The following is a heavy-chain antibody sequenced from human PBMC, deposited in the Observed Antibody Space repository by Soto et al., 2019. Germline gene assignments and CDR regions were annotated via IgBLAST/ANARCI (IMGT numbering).Heavy chain of an antibody. CDR2: INPSGGST. CDR1: GYTFTSYY. V-gene: IGHV1-46*01. D-gene: IGHD2-15*01. J-gene: IGHJ3*02. CDR3: ALYCSGGSCYFDAFDI. Sequence: QVQLVQSGAEVKKPGASVKVSCKASGYTFTSYYMHWVRQAPGQGLEWMGIINPSGGSTSYAQKVQGRVTMTRDTSTSTVYMELSSLRSEDTAVYYCALYCSGGSCYFDAFDIWGQGTMVTVSS.